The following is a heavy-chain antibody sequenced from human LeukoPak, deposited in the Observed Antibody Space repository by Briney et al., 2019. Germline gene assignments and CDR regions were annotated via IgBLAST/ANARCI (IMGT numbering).Heavy chain of an antibody. CDR2: IKQDGSQR. Sequence: GGSLRLSCTASGFTFSDYWMTWVRQAPGKGPEWVANIKQDGSQRYYVDSVRGRFTISRDNAKNSLFLRMNGLRAEDTAVYYCERRGGSSSRRSPIDYWGQGTLVTVSS. CDR1: GFTFSDYW. V-gene: IGHV3-7*01. J-gene: IGHJ4*02. CDR3: ERRGGSSSRRSPIDY. D-gene: IGHD6-6*01.